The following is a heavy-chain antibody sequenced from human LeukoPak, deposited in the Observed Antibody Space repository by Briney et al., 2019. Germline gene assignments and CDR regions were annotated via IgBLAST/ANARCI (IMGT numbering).Heavy chain of an antibody. CDR1: GFSFSNYA. J-gene: IGHJ4*02. D-gene: IGHD3-22*01. V-gene: IGHV3-49*04. CDR2: IRSKTYGGTT. CDR3: TREENYYDSSGYSVLFDY. Sequence: GGSLRLSCAASGFSFSNYAMHWVRQAPGKGLEWVGFIRSKTYGGTTEYAASVKGRFTISRDDSKSIAYLQMNSLKAEDTAVYYCTREENYYDSSGYSVLFDYWGQGTLVTVSS.